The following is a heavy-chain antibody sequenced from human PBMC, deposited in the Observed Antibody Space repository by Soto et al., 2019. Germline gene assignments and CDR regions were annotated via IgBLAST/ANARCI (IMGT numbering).Heavy chain of an antibody. J-gene: IGHJ4*02. CDR2: INTDGSVT. Sequence: GSLRLSCAGSGFTFNNFWMHWVRQAPGKGLVWVARINTDGSVTSHADSVKGRFTISRDNTKSTLYLQMNSLRAEDSARYYCERQTGLGETNYWGRGTLVTVSS. CDR1: GFTFNNFW. V-gene: IGHV3-74*01. D-gene: IGHD1-26*01. CDR3: ERQTGLGETNY.